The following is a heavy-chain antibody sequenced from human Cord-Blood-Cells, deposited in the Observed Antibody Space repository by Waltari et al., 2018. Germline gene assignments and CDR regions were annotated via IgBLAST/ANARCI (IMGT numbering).Heavy chain of an antibody. Sequence: EVQLLESGGGLVQPGGSLRLSCAASGFTFSSYAMSWVRQAPGKGLEWVSAISGSGGSTYYADSVKGRFTIARDNSKNTLYLQMNSLRAEDTAVYYCAKDVDLIVVVPAAIFDYWGQGTLVTVSS. V-gene: IGHV3-23*01. CDR2: ISGSGGST. J-gene: IGHJ4*02. CDR1: GFTFSSYA. CDR3: AKDVDLIVVVPAAIFDY. D-gene: IGHD2-2*01.